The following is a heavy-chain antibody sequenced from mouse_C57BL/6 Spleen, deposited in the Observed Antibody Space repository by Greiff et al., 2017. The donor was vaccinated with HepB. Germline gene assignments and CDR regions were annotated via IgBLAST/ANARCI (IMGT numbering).Heavy chain of an antibody. CDR3: ARMAYYYGSSYFDY. Sequence: QVQLQQSGAELVKPGASVKISCKASGYAFSSYWMNWVKQRPGKGLEWIGQIYPGDGDTNYNGKFKGKATLTADKSSSTAYMQLSSLTSEDSAVYFCARMAYYYGSSYFDYWGQGTTLTVSS. CDR1: GYAFSSYW. J-gene: IGHJ2*01. D-gene: IGHD1-1*01. V-gene: IGHV1-80*01. CDR2: IYPGDGDT.